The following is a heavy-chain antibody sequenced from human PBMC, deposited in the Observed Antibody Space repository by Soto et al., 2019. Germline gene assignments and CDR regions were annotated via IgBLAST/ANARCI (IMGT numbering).Heavy chain of an antibody. J-gene: IGHJ6*02. CDR3: ARSLHYDFWSGCRKYYYYGMDV. CDR1: GYTFTIYY. Sequence: ASVKVSCKASGYTFTIYYMHWVLQAPGQGLEWMGIINPSGGSTSYAQKFQGRVTMTRDTSTSTVYMELSSLRSEDTAVYYCARSLHYDFWSGCRKYYYYGMDVWGQGTTVTVSS. V-gene: IGHV1-46*01. D-gene: IGHD3-3*01. CDR2: INPSGGST.